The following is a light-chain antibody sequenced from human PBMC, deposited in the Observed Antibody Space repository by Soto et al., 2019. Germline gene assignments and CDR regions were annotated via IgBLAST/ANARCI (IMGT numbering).Light chain of an antibody. Sequence: EIVLTQSPGTLSLSPGERATLSCRASQSVSSSYLAWYQQKPGQAPRLLIYGASSRATGIPDRFSASGSGTDFTLTISRLEPEDFAVYYCQQYGSSPWTFGQGTRWISN. CDR3: QQYGSSPWT. CDR1: QSVSSSY. V-gene: IGKV3-20*01. CDR2: GAS. J-gene: IGKJ1*01.